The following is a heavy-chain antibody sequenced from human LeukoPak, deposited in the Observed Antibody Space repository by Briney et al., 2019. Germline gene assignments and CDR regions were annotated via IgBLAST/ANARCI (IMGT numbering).Heavy chain of an antibody. CDR1: GYTFTSYD. Sequence: GASVTVSCKASGYTFTSYDINWVRQATGQGLEWMGWMNPNSGNTGYAQKFQGRVTMTRNTSISTAYMELSSLRSEDTVVYYCARGSRYYDFWSGYPRFDYWGQGTLVTVSS. J-gene: IGHJ4*02. CDR2: MNPNSGNT. D-gene: IGHD3-3*01. CDR3: ARGSRYYDFWSGYPRFDY. V-gene: IGHV1-8*01.